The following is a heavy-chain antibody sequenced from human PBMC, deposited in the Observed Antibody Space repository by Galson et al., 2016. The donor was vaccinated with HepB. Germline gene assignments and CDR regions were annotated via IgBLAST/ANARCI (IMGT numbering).Heavy chain of an antibody. J-gene: IGHJ4*02. D-gene: IGHD5-24*01. V-gene: IGHV2-5*02. Sequence: PALVKPTQTLTLTCTFSGFSLSTSGVGVGWIRQLPGKALEWLAHIYWDDDRAYRPPLKSRLTITKDTSKNQVVLTMTSMDPMDTGTYDCAHGRRDGYKERYFDYWGQGTLVTVSS. CDR2: IYWDDDR. CDR3: AHGRRDGYKERYFDY. CDR1: GFSLSTSGVG.